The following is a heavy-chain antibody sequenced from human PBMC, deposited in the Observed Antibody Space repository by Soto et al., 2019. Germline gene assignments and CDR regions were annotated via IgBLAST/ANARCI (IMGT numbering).Heavy chain of an antibody. J-gene: IGHJ5*02. CDR3: ARAIVVVPAAIPFDP. Sequence: ASVKVSCKASGYTFTSYDINWVRQATGQGLEWMGWMNPNSGNTGYAQKFQGRVTMTRNTSISTAYMELSSLRSEDTAVYYCARAIVVVPAAIPFDPWGQGTLVTAPQ. D-gene: IGHD2-2*02. CDR1: GYTFTSYD. V-gene: IGHV1-8*01. CDR2: MNPNSGNT.